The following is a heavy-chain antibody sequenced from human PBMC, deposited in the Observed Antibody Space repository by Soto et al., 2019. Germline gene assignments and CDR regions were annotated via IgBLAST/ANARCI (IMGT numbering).Heavy chain of an antibody. V-gene: IGHV3-23*01. CDR2: ISGGGDRT. CDR1: GFTFINYA. Sequence: EVQLLESGGGLVQPGGSLRLSCVGSGFTFINYAMNWVRQTPGKWLEWVSGISGGGDRTFDADSVKGRFTISRDNSKNTANLQMNSLRADDTAVYYCARKVLGSTSRPDWWYFDLWGRGTLVTVSS. D-gene: IGHD2-2*01. CDR3: ARKVLGSTSRPDWWYFDL. J-gene: IGHJ2*01.